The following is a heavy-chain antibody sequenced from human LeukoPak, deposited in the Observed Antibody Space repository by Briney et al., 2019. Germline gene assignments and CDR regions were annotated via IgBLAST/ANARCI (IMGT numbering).Heavy chain of an antibody. CDR3: ARHDARNWFDP. Sequence: SETLSLTCTVSGGSISSYYWSWIPQPPGKGLEWIGYIYYSGSTNYNPSLKSRVTISVDTSKNQFSLKLSSVTAADTAVYYCARHDARNWFDPWGQGTLVTVSS. J-gene: IGHJ5*02. CDR1: GGSISSYY. V-gene: IGHV4-59*08. CDR2: IYYSGST.